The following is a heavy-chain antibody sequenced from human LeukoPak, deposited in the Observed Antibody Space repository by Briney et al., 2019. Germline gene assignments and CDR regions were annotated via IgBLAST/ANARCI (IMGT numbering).Heavy chain of an antibody. CDR1: GGTFSSYA. CDR2: IIPIFATT. Sequence: ASVKVSCKASGGTFSSYAISWVRQAPGQGLEWMGGIIPIFATTNYAQKFQGRVTITADESTSTAYMELSSLRSEDTAVYYCARQLERRYHYYMDVWGKGTTVTVSS. V-gene: IGHV1-69*01. CDR3: ARQLERRYHYYMDV. D-gene: IGHD1-1*01. J-gene: IGHJ6*03.